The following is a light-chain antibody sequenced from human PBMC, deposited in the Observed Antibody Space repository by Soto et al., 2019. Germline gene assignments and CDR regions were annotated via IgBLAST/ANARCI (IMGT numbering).Light chain of an antibody. V-gene: IGKV1-5*03. CDR2: KAS. CDR3: QHYNSYSEA. J-gene: IGKJ1*01. Sequence: IKMNQSPSTLSATVGDRVTISCLASQTISNWLAWYQQKPGKAPKLLIYKASTLKSGVPSRFSGSGSGTEFTLTISSLQPDDFATYYCQHYNSYSEAFGQGTKVDI. CDR1: QTISNW.